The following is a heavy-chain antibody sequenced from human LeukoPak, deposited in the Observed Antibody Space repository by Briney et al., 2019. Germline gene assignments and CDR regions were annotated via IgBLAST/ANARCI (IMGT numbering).Heavy chain of an antibody. D-gene: IGHD6-19*01. J-gene: IGHJ4*02. CDR1: GYTLTELS. CDR2: FDPEDGET. V-gene: IGHV1-24*01. CDR3: ARVEDSSPSDY. Sequence: ASVTVSCKVSGYTLTELSMHWVRQAPGKGLEWMGGFDPEDGETIYAQKFQGRVTITADESTSTAYMELSSLRSEDTAVYYCARVEDSSPSDYWGQGTLVTVSS.